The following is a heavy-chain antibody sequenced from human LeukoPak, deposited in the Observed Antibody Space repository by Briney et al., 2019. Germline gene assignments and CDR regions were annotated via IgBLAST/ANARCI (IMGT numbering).Heavy chain of an antibody. CDR3: VRAALWFGEGPAFDS. Sequence: PGGSLRLSCAASGFTFSSYGMHWVRQAPGKGLEWVAFIRYDGSNKYYADSVKGRFTISRDNSKSTLYLQVNNLRAEDTAIYYCVRAALWFGEGPAFDSWGQGTLVTVSS. CDR1: GFTFSSYG. V-gene: IGHV3-30*02. CDR2: IRYDGSNK. D-gene: IGHD3-10*01. J-gene: IGHJ4*02.